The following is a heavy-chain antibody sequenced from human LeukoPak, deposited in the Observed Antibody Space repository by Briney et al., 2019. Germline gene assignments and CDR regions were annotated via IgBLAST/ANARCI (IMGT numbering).Heavy chain of an antibody. CDR1: GGTFSRFG. V-gene: IGHV1-69*13. CDR3: ARGPGIGSGSYFDY. CDR2: IIPIFGKA. Sequence: SLKVSCKASGGTFSRFGISWVRQAPRQGLEWMGGIIPIFGKANYAQKFQGRVTITADEPTSTAYMELSSLGSEDTAVYYCARGPGIGSGSYFDYWGQGTPVTVSS. J-gene: IGHJ4*02. D-gene: IGHD3-10*01.